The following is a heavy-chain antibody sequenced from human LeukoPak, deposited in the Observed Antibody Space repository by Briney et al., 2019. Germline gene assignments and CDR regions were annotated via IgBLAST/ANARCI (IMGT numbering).Heavy chain of an antibody. CDR3: ARDKPEDNAFDI. D-gene: IGHD1-14*01. Sequence: PSETLSLTCTVSGGPISSYYWSWIRQPPGKGLEWIGYIYYSGSTNYNPSLKSRVTISVDTSKNQFSLKLSSVTAADTAVYYCARDKPEDNAFDIWGQGTMVTVSS. J-gene: IGHJ3*02. CDR2: IYYSGST. CDR1: GGPISSYY. V-gene: IGHV4-59*01.